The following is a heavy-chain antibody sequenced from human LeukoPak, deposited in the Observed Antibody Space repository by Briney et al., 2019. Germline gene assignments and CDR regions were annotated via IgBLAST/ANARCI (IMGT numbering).Heavy chain of an antibody. CDR1: LGSISSSSYY. D-gene: IGHD3-16*02. J-gene: IGHJ4*02. CDR3: ASLYDYVWGSYRYTSHDY. CDR2: IYYSGSP. Sequence: SETLSLTRTVSLGSISSSSYYWGWIRQPPGKGLEWIGSIYYSGSPYYNPSLRSRVTISVDTSKNQFSLKLSSVTAADTAVYYCASLYDYVWGSYRYTSHDYWGQGTLVTVSS. V-gene: IGHV4-39*01.